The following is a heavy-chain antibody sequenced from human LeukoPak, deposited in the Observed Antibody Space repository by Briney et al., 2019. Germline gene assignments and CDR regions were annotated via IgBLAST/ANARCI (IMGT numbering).Heavy chain of an antibody. D-gene: IGHD3-16*02. Sequence: GGSLRLSCAASGFTFSSYAMSWVRQAPGKGLEWVSAISGSGGRTYYADSVKGRFTISRDNSKNTLYLQMNSLRAEDTAVYYCASYDYVWGSYPREAFDIWGQGTMVTVSS. V-gene: IGHV3-23*01. CDR1: GFTFSSYA. J-gene: IGHJ3*02. CDR3: ASYDYVWGSYPREAFDI. CDR2: ISGSGGRT.